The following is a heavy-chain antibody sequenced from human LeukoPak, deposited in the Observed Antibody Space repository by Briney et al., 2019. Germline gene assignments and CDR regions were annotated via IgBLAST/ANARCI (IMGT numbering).Heavy chain of an antibody. CDR1: GFTFSNYA. Sequence: GGSLRLSCAASGFTFSNYAMHWVRQAPGKGPEWVAVTSYDGSDKNYADPVKGRFTISRDNSKNTLYLHMNSLRAEDTAVYYCATDKAESYLFDYWGQGTLVTVSP. V-gene: IGHV3-30*03. D-gene: IGHD3-16*02. J-gene: IGHJ4*02. CDR3: ATDKAESYLFDY. CDR2: TSYDGSDK.